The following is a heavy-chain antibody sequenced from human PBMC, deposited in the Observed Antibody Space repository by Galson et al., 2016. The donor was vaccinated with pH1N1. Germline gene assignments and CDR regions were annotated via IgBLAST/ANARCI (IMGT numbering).Heavy chain of an antibody. Sequence: SVKVSCKASGGTFSWYAISWVRQAPGQGLEWMGGIMAMLGKVNYAQKFQGRVTITADGSTTAGYMELSSLRSEDTAVYYCARTDTYYKDGSALTNWGQGTPVTVSS. CDR3: ARTDTYYKDGSALTN. CDR1: GGTFSWYA. V-gene: IGHV1-69*10. D-gene: IGHD3-22*01. CDR2: IMAMLGKV. J-gene: IGHJ4*02.